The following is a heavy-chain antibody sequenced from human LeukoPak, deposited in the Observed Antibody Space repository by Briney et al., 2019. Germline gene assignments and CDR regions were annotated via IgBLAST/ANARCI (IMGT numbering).Heavy chain of an antibody. D-gene: IGHD3/OR15-3a*01. Sequence: GGSLRLSCAASGFAFSNCGMHWVRQAPGKGLEWVALVWSDGGIKFYGDSMKGRFSISRDNSRNTLYLQLNSLRPEDTALYYCAKHFCTGLDCSLFDSWGQGTLVTVSS. CDR1: GFAFSNCG. V-gene: IGHV3-33*06. CDR3: AKHFCTGLDCSLFDS. CDR2: VWSDGGIK. J-gene: IGHJ4*02.